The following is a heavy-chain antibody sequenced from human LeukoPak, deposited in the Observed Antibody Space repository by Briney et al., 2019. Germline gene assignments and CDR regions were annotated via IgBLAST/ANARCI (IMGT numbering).Heavy chain of an antibody. D-gene: IGHD3-16*01. CDR3: ARAYPRGKYYYYYMDV. J-gene: IGHJ6*03. CDR1: GGTFSSFA. CDR2: IIPIFGTT. Sequence: SVKLFCNASGGTFSSFAINWVRQAPGQGLEWMRGIIPIFGTTNYAQKFQGRVTITADESTSTAYMELSSLRSEDTAVYYCARAYPRGKYYYYYMDVWGKGTTVTISS. V-gene: IGHV1-69*13.